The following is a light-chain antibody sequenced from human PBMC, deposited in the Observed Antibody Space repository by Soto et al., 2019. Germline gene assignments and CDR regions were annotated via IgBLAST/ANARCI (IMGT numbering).Light chain of an antibody. V-gene: IGKV1-27*01. CDR1: QGISNY. CDR3: QKYNSALGYT. J-gene: IGKJ2*01. CDR2: AAS. Sequence: DIQMTQSPSSLSASVGDRVTITCRASQGISNYLAWYQQKPGKVPKLLIYAASTLQSGVPSRFSGSGSGTDFTLTISSLQPEAVATYYCQKYNSALGYTFGQGTKLEIK.